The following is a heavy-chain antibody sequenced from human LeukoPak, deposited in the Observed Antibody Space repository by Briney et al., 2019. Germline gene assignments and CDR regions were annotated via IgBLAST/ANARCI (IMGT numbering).Heavy chain of an antibody. J-gene: IGHJ6*03. V-gene: IGHV3-20*04. CDR1: GFTFDDYG. CDR2: INWNGGST. D-gene: IGHD2-15*01. CDR3: ARWGYCSGGSCLLGDYYYYYMDV. Sequence: PGGSLRLFCAASGFTFDDYGMSWVRQAPGKGLEWVSGINWNGGSTGYADSVKGRFTISRDNAKNSLYLQMNSLRAEDTALYYCARWGYCSGGSCLLGDYYYYYMDVWGKGTMVTVSS.